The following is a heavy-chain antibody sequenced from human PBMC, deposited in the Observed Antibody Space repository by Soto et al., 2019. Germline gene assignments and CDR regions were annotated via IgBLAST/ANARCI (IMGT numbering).Heavy chain of an antibody. D-gene: IGHD7-27*01. J-gene: IGHJ4*02. CDR1: GGSFSGYY. V-gene: IGHV4-34*01. Sequence: PSETLSLTCAVYGGSFSGYYWNWIRQPPGKGLEWIGEINHSGSTNYNPSLKSRVTISVDTSKNQFSLKLSSVTAADTAVYYCARGWGRIFDYWGQGTLVTVPS. CDR2: INHSGST. CDR3: ARGWGRIFDY.